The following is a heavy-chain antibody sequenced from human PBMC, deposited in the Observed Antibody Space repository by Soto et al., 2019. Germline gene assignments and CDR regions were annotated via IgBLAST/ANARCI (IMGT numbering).Heavy chain of an antibody. CDR3: AKIGAAAGTPWVSYYGMDV. CDR1: GFTFSSYA. Sequence: GGSLRLSCAASGFTFSSYAMSWVRQATGKGLEWVSAISGSGGSTYYADSVKGRFTISRDNSKNTLYLQMNSLRAEDTAVYYCAKIGAAAGTPWVSYYGMDVWGQGTTVTVSS. CDR2: ISGSGGST. J-gene: IGHJ6*02. D-gene: IGHD6-13*01. V-gene: IGHV3-23*01.